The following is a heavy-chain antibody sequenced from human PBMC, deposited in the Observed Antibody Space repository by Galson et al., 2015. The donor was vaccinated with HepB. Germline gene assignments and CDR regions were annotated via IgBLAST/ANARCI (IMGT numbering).Heavy chain of an antibody. V-gene: IGHV3-48*01. J-gene: IGHJ5*02. D-gene: IGHD6-19*01. CDR3: ARLIAVAGTGWFDP. CDR1: GFTFSSYS. CDR2: ISSSSSTI. Sequence: SLRLSCAASGFTFSSYSMNWVRQAPGKGLEWVSYISSSSSTIYYADSVKGRFTISRDNAKNSLYLQMNSLRAEDTAVYYCARLIAVAGTGWFDPWGQGTLVTVSS.